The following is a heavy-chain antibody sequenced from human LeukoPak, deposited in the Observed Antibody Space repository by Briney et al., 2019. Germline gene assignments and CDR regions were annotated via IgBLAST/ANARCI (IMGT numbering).Heavy chain of an antibody. CDR3: AKVDGSSWSFDY. D-gene: IGHD6-13*01. Sequence: GGSLRLSCAASGFTVSSNFMAWVRQAPGKGLEWVSVIYGGGSTYYADSVKGRSTISRDNSKNTLYLQMNSLRAEDTAVYYCAKVDGSSWSFDYWGQGTLVTVSS. CDR1: GFTVSSNF. J-gene: IGHJ4*02. V-gene: IGHV3-53*01. CDR2: IYGGGST.